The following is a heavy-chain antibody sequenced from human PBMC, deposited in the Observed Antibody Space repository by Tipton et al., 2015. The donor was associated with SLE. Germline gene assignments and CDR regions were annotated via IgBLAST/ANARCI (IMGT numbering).Heavy chain of an antibody. CDR2: IYASGST. D-gene: IGHD6-19*01. CDR3: ARDSPTVAGTFDS. CDR1: DGSISDYY. Sequence: GLVKPSETLSLTCTVSDGSISDYYWTWIRQPAGEGLEWIGRIYASGSTNYNPSLRSRAAMSVDTSKSHFSLKLTSVTAADTAVYYCARDSPTVAGTFDSRGQGTLVIVSA. J-gene: IGHJ4*02. V-gene: IGHV4-4*07.